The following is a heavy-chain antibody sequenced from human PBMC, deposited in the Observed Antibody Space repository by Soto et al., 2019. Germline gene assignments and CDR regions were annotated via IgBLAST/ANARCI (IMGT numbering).Heavy chain of an antibody. V-gene: IGHV4-61*08. CDR3: ARNIVGATGDWFDP. CDR2: IYYSGST. CDR1: GGSISSGGYY. D-gene: IGHD1-26*01. Sequence: PSETLSLTCTVSGGSISSGGYYWSWIRQHPGKGLEWIGYIYYSGSTYYNPSLKSRVTISVDTSKNQFSLKLSSVTAADTAVYYCARNIVGATGDWFDPWGQGTLVTVSS. J-gene: IGHJ5*02.